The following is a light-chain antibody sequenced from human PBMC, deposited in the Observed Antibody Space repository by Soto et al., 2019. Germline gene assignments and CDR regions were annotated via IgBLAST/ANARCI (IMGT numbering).Light chain of an antibody. J-gene: IGKJ1*01. CDR3: QQYGSSPRT. CDR2: GAS. CDR1: QSVSSSY. Sequence: IVLTQSPGSLSLSPGERATLSCRASQSVSSSYLAWYQQKPGQAPRLLIYGASSRATGIPDRFSGSGSGKDFTLTISRLEPEDFAVYYCQQYGSSPRTFGQGTKVEIX. V-gene: IGKV3-20*01.